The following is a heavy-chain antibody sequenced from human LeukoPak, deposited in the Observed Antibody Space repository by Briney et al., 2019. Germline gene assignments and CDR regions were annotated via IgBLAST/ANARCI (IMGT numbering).Heavy chain of an antibody. CDR3: ASSPMVRGVPDY. CDR2: IYTSGST. V-gene: IGHV4-61*02. Sequence: SQTLSLTCTVSGGSISSGSYYWSWIRQPAGKGLEWIGRIYTSGSTNYNPSLKSRVTISVDTSKNQFSLKLSSVTAADTAVYYCASSPMVRGVPDYWGQGTLVTVSS. D-gene: IGHD3-10*01. CDR1: GGSISSGSYY. J-gene: IGHJ4*02.